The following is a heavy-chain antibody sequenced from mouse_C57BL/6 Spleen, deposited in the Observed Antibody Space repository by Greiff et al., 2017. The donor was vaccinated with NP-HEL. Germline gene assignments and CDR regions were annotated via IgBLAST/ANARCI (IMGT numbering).Heavy chain of an antibody. CDR1: GYTFTSYW. V-gene: IGHV1-72*01. CDR3: AREGITTVVPYYYAMDY. CDR2: IDPNSGGT. J-gene: IGHJ4*01. D-gene: IGHD1-1*01. Sequence: QVQLQQPGAELVKPGASVKLSCKASGYTFTSYWMHWVKQRPGRGLEWIGRIDPNSGGTKYNEKFKSKATLTVDKPSSTAYMQLSSLTSEVSAVYYCAREGITTVVPYYYAMDYWGQGTSVTVSS.